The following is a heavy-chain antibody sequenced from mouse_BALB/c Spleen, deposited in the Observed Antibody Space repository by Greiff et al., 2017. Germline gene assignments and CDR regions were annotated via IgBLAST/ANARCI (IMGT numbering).Heavy chain of an antibody. D-gene: IGHD3-1*01. CDR3: AYSAWGAY. Sequence: VQLQQSGAELAKPGASVKMSCKASGYTFTSYWMHWVKQRPGQGLEWIGYINPSTGYTEHNQKFKDKATSTADKSSSTAYMQLSSLTSEDSAVYYCAYSAWGAYWGQGTLVTVSA. CDR2: INPSTGYT. CDR1: GYTFTSYW. J-gene: IGHJ3*01. V-gene: IGHV1-7*01.